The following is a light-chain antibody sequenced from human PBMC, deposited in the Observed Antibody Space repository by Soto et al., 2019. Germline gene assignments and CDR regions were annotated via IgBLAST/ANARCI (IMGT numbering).Light chain of an antibody. J-gene: IGLJ3*02. Sequence: QSVLTQPPSASGSPGQSVIISCTGTSSDVGGYNYVSWHQQHLGRPPRLLLYEVFKRPSGVPDRFSGSKSGNMASLTVSGLQAEDEAVYFCSSYAGSKFWVFGGGTKLTVL. V-gene: IGLV2-8*01. CDR1: SSDVGGYNY. CDR2: EVF. CDR3: SSYAGSKFWV.